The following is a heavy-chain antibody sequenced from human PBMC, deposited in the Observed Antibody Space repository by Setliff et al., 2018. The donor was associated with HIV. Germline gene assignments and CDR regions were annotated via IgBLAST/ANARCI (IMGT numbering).Heavy chain of an antibody. V-gene: IGHV4-34*01. CDR3: ARQFGSGYYFDY. CDR2: INHSGST. CDR1: GGSFSGYY. Sequence: PSETLSLTCAVSGGSFSGYYWSWIRQSPGKELEWIGGINHSGSTNYNPSLKSRVAISVDTSKNQFSLKVTSVTAADTALYYCARQFGSGYYFDYWGQATLVTVSS. D-gene: IGHD3-22*01. J-gene: IGHJ4*02.